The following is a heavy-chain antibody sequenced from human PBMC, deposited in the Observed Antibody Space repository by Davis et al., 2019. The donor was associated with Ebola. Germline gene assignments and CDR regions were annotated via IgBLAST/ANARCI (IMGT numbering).Heavy chain of an antibody. V-gene: IGHV3-21*01. CDR3: ARRSVTSYDY. CDR1: GFTFSNYT. CDR2: ISGSSSSR. D-gene: IGHD3-3*01. J-gene: IGHJ4*02. Sequence: GESLKTSCAASGFTFSNYTLNWVRQAPGKGLEWVSFISGSSSSRNHADSVEGRLTISRNNAKNAVCLQMSSVTVEDTAVYYCARRSVTSYDYWGQGSLVTVSS.